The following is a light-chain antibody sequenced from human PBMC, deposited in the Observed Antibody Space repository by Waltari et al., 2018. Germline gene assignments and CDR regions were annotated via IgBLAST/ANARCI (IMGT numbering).Light chain of an antibody. CDR3: QHNLRLPVT. Sequence: EIVLTQSPGFLPLSPGEGATPSCRASQSVGRSLVCSHQKPGQSPRLLIYGASTRATGIPDRFSGSGSGTDFSLTVSRLEPEDFGLYYCQHNLRLPVTFGQGTKVEIK. V-gene: IGKV3-20*01. CDR2: GAS. CDR1: QSVGRS. J-gene: IGKJ1*01.